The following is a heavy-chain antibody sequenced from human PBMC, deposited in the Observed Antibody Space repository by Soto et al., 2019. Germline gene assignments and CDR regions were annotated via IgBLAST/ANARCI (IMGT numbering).Heavy chain of an antibody. D-gene: IGHD3-10*01. Sequence: GRSLTLSCTASGFTSLRYGMHWVRQAPGKGLEWVAVIWYDGSNKYYADSVKGRFTISRDNSKNTLYLQMNSLRAEDTAMYFCAKYGEVLGSLYSFDXWGQGTLVTGSS. CDR1: GFTSLRYG. CDR2: IWYDGSNK. V-gene: IGHV3-33*06. CDR3: AKYGEVLGSLYSFDX. J-gene: IGHJ4*02.